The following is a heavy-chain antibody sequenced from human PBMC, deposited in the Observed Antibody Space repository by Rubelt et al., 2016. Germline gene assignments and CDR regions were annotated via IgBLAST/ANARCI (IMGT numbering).Heavy chain of an antibody. V-gene: IGHV3-23*01. Sequence: EVQLLASGGGLAQPGGSLRLSCAASGFTFSSYAMSWVRQAPGKGLEWVSTIRNSGSTSYYADCVRGRFSISRDNAKSTLYRQMNSLRAEDTAVYYGARDGTEFGDYVEIQVGDSWGQGTLVTVSS. J-gene: IGHJ4*02. CDR1: GFTFSSYA. CDR3: ARDGTEFGDYVEIQVGDS. CDR2: IRNSGSTS. D-gene: IGHD4-17*01.